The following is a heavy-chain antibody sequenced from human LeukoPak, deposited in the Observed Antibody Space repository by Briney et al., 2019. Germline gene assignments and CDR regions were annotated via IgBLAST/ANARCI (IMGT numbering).Heavy chain of an antibody. CDR2: ISGSDGST. CDR1: GFPFSSYA. Sequence: GGSLRLSCAASGFPFSSYAMSWVRQAPGEGLEWVSVISGSDGSTYYADSVKGRFTISRDNSKDTLYLQMNSLRAEDTAVYFCAKDRTSWYYPFDSWGQGTLVTVSS. D-gene: IGHD6-13*01. CDR3: AKDRTSWYYPFDS. V-gene: IGHV3-23*01. J-gene: IGHJ4*02.